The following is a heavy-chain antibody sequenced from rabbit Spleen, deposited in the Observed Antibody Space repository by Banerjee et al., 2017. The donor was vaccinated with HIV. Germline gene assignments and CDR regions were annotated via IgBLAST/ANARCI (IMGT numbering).Heavy chain of an antibody. Sequence: QEQLEESGGDLVKPEGSLTLTCTASGIDFSSGYWMCWVRQAPGKGLEWIGCIDAGSSGSTDYASWAKGRFTISKTSSTTVTLQMTSLTAADTATYFCARAIVPWLGLTRLDLWGQGTLVTVS. CDR3: ARAIVPWLGLTRLDL. J-gene: IGHJ3*01. CDR1: GIDFSSGYW. V-gene: IGHV1S45*01. D-gene: IGHD4-1*01. CDR2: IDAGSSGST.